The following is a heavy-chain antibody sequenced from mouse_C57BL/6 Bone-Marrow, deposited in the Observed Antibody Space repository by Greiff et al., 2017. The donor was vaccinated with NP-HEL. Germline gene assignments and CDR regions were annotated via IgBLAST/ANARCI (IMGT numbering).Heavy chain of an antibody. D-gene: IGHD2-5*01. Sequence: VQLKESGPGLVKPSQSLSLTCSVTGYSITSGYYWNWIRQFPGNKLEWMGYISYDGSNNYNPSLKNRISITRDTSKNQFFLKLNSVTTEDTATYYCAREASYSNYDYAMDYWGQGTSVTVSS. J-gene: IGHJ4*01. CDR2: ISYDGSN. CDR1: GYSITSGYY. V-gene: IGHV3-6*01. CDR3: AREASYSNYDYAMDY.